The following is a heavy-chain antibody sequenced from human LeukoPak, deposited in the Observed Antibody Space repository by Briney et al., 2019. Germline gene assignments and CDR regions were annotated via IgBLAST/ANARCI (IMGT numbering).Heavy chain of an antibody. CDR2: ISAYNGNT. CDR1: GYTFTSYG. J-gene: IGHJ2*01. D-gene: IGHD5-24*01. Sequence: ASVKVSCKASGYTFTSYGISWVRQAPGQGLEWMGWISAYNGNTNYAQKLQGRVTMTTDTSTSTAYMELRSLRSDDTAVYYCARDPTRRGRGLKRGNWYFVLGGGGTRVTVSS. CDR3: ARDPTRRGRGLKRGNWYFVL. V-gene: IGHV1-18*01.